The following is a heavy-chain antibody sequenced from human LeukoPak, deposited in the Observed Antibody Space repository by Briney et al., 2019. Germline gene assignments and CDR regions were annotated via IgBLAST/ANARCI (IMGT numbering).Heavy chain of an antibody. CDR2: ISGSGGST. Sequence: GGSLRLSCAASGFTFSSYAMNWVRQAPGKGLEWVSGISGSGGSTYYADSVKGRFTISRDNSKNTLYLQMNSLRAEDTAVYYCARDLGVLNDYWGQGTLVTVSS. CDR1: GFTFSSYA. D-gene: IGHD3-16*01. V-gene: IGHV3-23*01. CDR3: ARDLGVLNDY. J-gene: IGHJ4*02.